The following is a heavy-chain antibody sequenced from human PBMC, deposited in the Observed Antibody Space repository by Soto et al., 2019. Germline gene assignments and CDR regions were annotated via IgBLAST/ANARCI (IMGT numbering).Heavy chain of an antibody. V-gene: IGHV3-48*01. CDR2: FSSSSSTI. CDR1: GFTFSSYS. J-gene: IGHJ3*01. CDR3: ARYLIYSRSCC. Sequence: EVQLVESGGGLVQPGGSLRLSCAASGFTFSSYSMNWVRQAPGKGLVWGSYFSSSSSTIYYADSVKGRFAISRDSAKNSLNLQMNSLRAEDTAVYYCARYLIYSRSCCWGQGTMVTVS. D-gene: IGHD6-13*01.